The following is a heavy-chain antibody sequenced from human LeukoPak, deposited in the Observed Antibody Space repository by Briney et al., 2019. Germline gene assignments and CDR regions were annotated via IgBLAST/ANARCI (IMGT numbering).Heavy chain of an antibody. CDR3: AKVGVAGSFDY. V-gene: IGHV3-23*01. Sequence: PGGSLRLSCAASGFSFTSYAMSWVRQAPGKGLDWVSGISGSGTTIYYADSVKGRFTISRDNSKNTLYLQMNRLRAEDTAVYYCAKVGVAGSFDYWGQGTLVTVSS. J-gene: IGHJ4*02. D-gene: IGHD6-19*01. CDR1: GFSFTSYA. CDR2: ISGSGTTI.